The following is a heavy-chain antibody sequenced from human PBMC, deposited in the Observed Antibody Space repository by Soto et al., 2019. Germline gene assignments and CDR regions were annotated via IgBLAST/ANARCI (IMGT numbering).Heavy chain of an antibody. CDR2: IIPIFGTA. CDR1: GGTFSSYA. J-gene: IGHJ4*02. CDR3: GALGGFFPSYGSGSHPSFDY. V-gene: IGHV1-69*13. Sequence: GASVKVSCKASGGTFSSYAISWVRQAPGQGLEWMGGIIPIFGTANYAQKFQGRVTITADESTSTAYMELSSLRSEDTAVYYCGALGGFFPSYGSGSHPSFDYLGQGTLVTVS. D-gene: IGHD3-10*01.